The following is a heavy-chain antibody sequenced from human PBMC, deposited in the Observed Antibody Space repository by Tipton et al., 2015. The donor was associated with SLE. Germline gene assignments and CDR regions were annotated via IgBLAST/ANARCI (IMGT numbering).Heavy chain of an antibody. CDR2: IHYSGST. V-gene: IGHV4-59*12. CDR3: ARGTVQAFDI. J-gene: IGHJ3*02. CDR1: GGSISSYY. Sequence: TLSLTCSVSGGSISSYYWSWIRQPPGKGLEWIGYIHYSGSTNYNPSLKSRVTISVDTSKNQFSLKLSSVTAADTAVYYCARGTVQAFDIWGQGTMVTVSS. D-gene: IGHD4-11*01.